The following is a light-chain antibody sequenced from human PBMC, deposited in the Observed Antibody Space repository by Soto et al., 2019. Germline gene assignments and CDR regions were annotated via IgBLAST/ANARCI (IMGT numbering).Light chain of an antibody. CDR1: ISDVGSYNY. CDR2: DVS. J-gene: IGLJ1*01. V-gene: IGLV2-14*03. Sequence: QSVLTQPASVSGSPGQSTTISCTGTISDVGSYNYVSWYQQYPGKAPKLMIYDVSTRPSGVSDRFSGSKSGNTASLTISGLRAEDEADYYCGSYTTSSNYVFGTGTKVT. CDR3: GSYTTSSNYV.